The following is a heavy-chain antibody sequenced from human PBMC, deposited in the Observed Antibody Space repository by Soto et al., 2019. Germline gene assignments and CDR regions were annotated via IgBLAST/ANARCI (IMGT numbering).Heavy chain of an antibody. CDR3: ARASSSSSAADY. J-gene: IGHJ4*02. Sequence: QVQLQESGPGLVKASQTLSLICSVSGESINSGGYYWSWIRHHPGKGLEWIGYIYDSESAYYNPSLKSRVTISMDTSKNHFAMKLSSVTAADTAVYSCARASSSSSAADYWGQGTLVTVSS. CDR2: IYDSESA. D-gene: IGHD6-6*01. CDR1: GESINSGGYY. V-gene: IGHV4-31*03.